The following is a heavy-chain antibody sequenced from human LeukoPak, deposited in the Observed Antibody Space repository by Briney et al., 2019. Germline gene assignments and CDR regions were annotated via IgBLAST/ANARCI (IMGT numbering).Heavy chain of an antibody. CDR3: ARDEAYCSGGRCYPFDC. CDR2: INPGGGTT. D-gene: IGHD2-15*01. Sequence: ASVKVSCKASDNVFTDNYIHRLRQAPGQGLEWMGIINPGGGTTTYAQKFQGRVTMTRDTSTSTVNMELSSLRSEDTAVHYCARDEAYCSGGRCYPFDCWGQGTLVTVSS. V-gene: IGHV1-46*01. J-gene: IGHJ4*02. CDR1: DNVFTDNY.